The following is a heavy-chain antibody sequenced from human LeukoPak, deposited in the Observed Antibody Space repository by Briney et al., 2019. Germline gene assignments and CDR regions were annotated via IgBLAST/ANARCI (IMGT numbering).Heavy chain of an antibody. CDR3: AKSPIAAAGHNWFDP. V-gene: IGHV3-9*03. CDR1: GFTFADYA. CDR2: ISWNSGSI. Sequence: GRSLRLSCAASGFTFADYAIHWVRQAPGKGLEWVSGISWNSGSIGYADSVKGRFTISRDNAKNSLYLQMNSLRAEDMALYYCAKSPIAAAGHNWFDPWGQGTLVTVSS. J-gene: IGHJ5*02. D-gene: IGHD6-13*01.